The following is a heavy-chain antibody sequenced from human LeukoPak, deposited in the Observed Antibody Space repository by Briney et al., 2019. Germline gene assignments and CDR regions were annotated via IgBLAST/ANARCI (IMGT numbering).Heavy chain of an antibody. Sequence: PSETLSLTCTVSGGSISSGGYYWSWIRQRPGKGLEWIGYIYYSGSTYYNPSLKSRVTISVDTSKNQFSLKLSSVTAADTAVYYCARGTATTKDAFDIWGQGTMVTVSS. J-gene: IGHJ3*02. CDR3: ARGTATTKDAFDI. CDR1: GGSISSGGYY. V-gene: IGHV4-31*03. D-gene: IGHD6-25*01. CDR2: IYYSGST.